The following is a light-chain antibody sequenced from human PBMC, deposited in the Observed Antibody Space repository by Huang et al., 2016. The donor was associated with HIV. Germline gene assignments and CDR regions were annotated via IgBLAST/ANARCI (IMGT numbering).Light chain of an antibody. CDR2: AAS. V-gene: IGKV1-8*01. CDR1: QDVSNY. CDR3: QQYNAYPWT. J-gene: IGKJ1*01. Sequence: AIRITQSPSSLSASTGDRVTITFRASQDVSNYLAWYQQKPGRAPILLIYAASTVQGGVPSRFSGNGSATDFSLTINCLQSEDFATYYCQQYNAYPWTFGQGTKVEI.